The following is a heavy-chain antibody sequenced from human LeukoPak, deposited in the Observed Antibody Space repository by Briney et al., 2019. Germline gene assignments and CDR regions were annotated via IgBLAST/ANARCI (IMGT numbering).Heavy chain of an antibody. Sequence: ASVKVSCKASGGTFSSYGINWVRQATGQGLQWMGWINPNSGNTGYAQKFQGRITITRNTSISTVYMELSSLRSEDTAVYYCARGPPTAQYFQHWGQGTLVTVSS. J-gene: IGHJ1*01. D-gene: IGHD1-1*01. CDR2: INPNSGNT. CDR1: GGTFSSYG. V-gene: IGHV1-8*03. CDR3: ARGPPTAQYFQH.